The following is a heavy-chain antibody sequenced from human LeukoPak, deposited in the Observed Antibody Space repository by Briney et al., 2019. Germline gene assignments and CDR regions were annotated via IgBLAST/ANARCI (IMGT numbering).Heavy chain of an antibody. J-gene: IGHJ4*02. D-gene: IGHD5-12*01. CDR3: ALGLGIVATTTFDY. V-gene: IGHV3-30*02. CDR1: GFTFSSYG. Sequence: GGSLRLSCAASGFTFSSYGMHWVRQAPGKGLEWVAFIRYDGSNKYYADSVKGRFTISRDNSKNTLYLQMSSLRAEDTAVYYCALGLGIVATTTFDYWGQGTLVTVSS. CDR2: IRYDGSNK.